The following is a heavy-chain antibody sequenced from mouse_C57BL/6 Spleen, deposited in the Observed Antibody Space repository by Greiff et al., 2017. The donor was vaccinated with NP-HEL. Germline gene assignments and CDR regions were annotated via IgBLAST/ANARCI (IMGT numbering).Heavy chain of an antibody. CDR2: IDPSDSDT. J-gene: IGHJ4*01. D-gene: IGHD2-2*01. Sequence: VQLQQPGAELVRPGSSVKLSCKASGYTFTSYWMHWVKQRPIQGLEWIGNIDPSDSDTHYNQKFKDKATLTVDKSSSTAYMQLSSLTSEDSAVYYCARFDGYDKGDAMDYWGPGTSVTVSS. CDR1: GYTFTSYW. V-gene: IGHV1-52*01. CDR3: ARFDGYDKGDAMDY.